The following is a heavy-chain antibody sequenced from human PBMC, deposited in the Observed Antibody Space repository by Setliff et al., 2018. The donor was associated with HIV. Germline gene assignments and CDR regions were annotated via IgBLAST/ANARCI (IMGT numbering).Heavy chain of an antibody. D-gene: IGHD3-3*01. Sequence: SETLSLACTVSGGSISSSSYYWGWIRQPPGKGLEWIGSIYYSGSTYYNPSLKSRVTISVDTSKHQFSLKLTSVTAADTAVYYCARDVMEWFGNYFDNWGQGALVTVS. CDR1: GGSISSSSYY. V-gene: IGHV4-39*02. CDR2: IYYSGST. CDR3: ARDVMEWFGNYFDN. J-gene: IGHJ4*02.